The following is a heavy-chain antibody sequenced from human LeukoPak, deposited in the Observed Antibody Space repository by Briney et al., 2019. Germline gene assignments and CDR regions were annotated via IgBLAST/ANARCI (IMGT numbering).Heavy chain of an antibody. D-gene: IGHD3-10*01. CDR2: IDWDDDK. J-gene: IGHJ4*02. CDR1: GFSLSTGNMC. CDR3: ARMRYTASYSHFDY. V-gene: IGHV2-70*13. Sequence: SGPTLVNLSQTLTLTYTFSGFSLSTGNMCVSWIRQLPGKALEWLAVIDWDDDKYYSTSLRTRLTISKDTSKNQVVLTMTDMDPVDTATYYCARMRYTASYSHFDYWGQGTLVTVSS.